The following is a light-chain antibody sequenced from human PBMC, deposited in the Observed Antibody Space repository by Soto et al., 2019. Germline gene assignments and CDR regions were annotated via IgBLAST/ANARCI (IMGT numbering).Light chain of an antibody. Sequence: QSVLTQPPSVSGAPGQRVTISCIGSSSNIGAGYDAQWYQQLPGTAPKPLIYKNDQRPSWVPDRFSASKSGTSASLVISGLRSEDEADYYCATWHVSLSRVVFGGGTKLTVL. V-gene: IGLV1-40*01. CDR2: KND. CDR1: SSNIGAGYD. CDR3: ATWHVSLSRVV. J-gene: IGLJ2*01.